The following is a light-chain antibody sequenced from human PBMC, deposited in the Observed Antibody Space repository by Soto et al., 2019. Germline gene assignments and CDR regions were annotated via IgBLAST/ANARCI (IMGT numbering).Light chain of an antibody. CDR2: EVS. Sequence: QSALTQPASVSGSPGQSITISCTGTSSDVGGYNYVSWYQQQSGKAPKLMIHEVSNRPSGVSSRFSGSKSGNTASLTISGLQAEDEADYYCSSYTSSRAYVFGMGTKVTVL. CDR3: SSYTSSRAYV. V-gene: IGLV2-14*01. J-gene: IGLJ1*01. CDR1: SSDVGGYNY.